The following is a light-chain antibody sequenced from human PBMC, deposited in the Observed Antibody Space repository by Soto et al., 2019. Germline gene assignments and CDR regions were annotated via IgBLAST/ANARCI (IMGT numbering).Light chain of an antibody. J-gene: IGLJ2*01. CDR3: QTWGTGIVV. CDR2: LNSDGSQ. Sequence: QLVLTQSPSASASLGASVRLTCTLSSGHSSYAIAWHQQQPEKGPRFLIKLNSDGSQTKGDGIPDRFSGSTSGAERYLTISSLQFEDETDYCGQTWGTGIVVFGGGTKLTVL. V-gene: IGLV4-69*01. CDR1: SGHSSYA.